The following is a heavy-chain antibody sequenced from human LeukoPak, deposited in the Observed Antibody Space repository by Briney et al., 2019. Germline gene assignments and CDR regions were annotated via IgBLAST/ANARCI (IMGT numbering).Heavy chain of an antibody. CDR3: AKALTITIFGVVIKPEDASDI. CDR2: ISGSGGST. D-gene: IGHD3-3*01. V-gene: IGHV3-23*01. Sequence: GGSLRLSCAASGFTFSSYAMSWVRQAPGKGLEWVSAISGSGGSTYYADSVKGRFTISRDNSKNTLYLQMNSLRAEDTAVYYCAKALTITIFGVVIKPEDASDIWGQGTMVTVSS. CDR1: GFTFSSYA. J-gene: IGHJ3*02.